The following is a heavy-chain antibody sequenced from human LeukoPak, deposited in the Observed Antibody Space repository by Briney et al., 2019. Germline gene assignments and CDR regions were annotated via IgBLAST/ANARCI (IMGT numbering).Heavy chain of an antibody. CDR1: GGSFSGYY. Sequence: PSETLSLTCAVYGGSFSGYYWSWIRQPPGKGLEWIGEINHSGSTNYNPSLKSRVTISVDTSKNQFSLKLSSVTAADTAVYYCARGKNYRYYYYYMDVWGKGTTVTVSS. CDR3: ARGKNYRYYYYYMDV. D-gene: IGHD3-16*02. V-gene: IGHV4-34*01. J-gene: IGHJ6*03. CDR2: INHSGST.